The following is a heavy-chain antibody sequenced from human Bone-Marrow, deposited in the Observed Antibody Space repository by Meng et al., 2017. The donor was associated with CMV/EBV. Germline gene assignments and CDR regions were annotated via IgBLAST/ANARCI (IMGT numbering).Heavy chain of an antibody. D-gene: IGHD3-3*01. CDR3: AREGGFLEWFGPYYYGMDV. Sequence: SQTLSLTCAISGDSVSSNSAAWNWIRQSPSRGLEWLGRTYYRSKWYNDYAVSVKSRITINPDTSKNQFSLQLNSVTPEDTAVYYCAREGGFLEWFGPYYYGMDVWGQGTTVTVAS. CDR1: GDSVSSNSAA. J-gene: IGHJ6*02. CDR2: TYYRSKWYN. V-gene: IGHV6-1*01.